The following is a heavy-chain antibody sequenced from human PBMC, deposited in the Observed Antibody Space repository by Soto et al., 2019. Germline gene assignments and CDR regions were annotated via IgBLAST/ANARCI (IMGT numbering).Heavy chain of an antibody. J-gene: IGHJ4*02. CDR2: IYSGGST. CDR1: GYTVSSNY. D-gene: IGHD5-12*01. Sequence: GGSLRLSCAASGYTVSSNYMSWVRQAPGKGLEWISVIYSGGSTYYADSVKGRFTISRHNSKNTLYLQMNSLRAEDTAVYYCAREMVEWSGYALDYWGQGTLVTVSS. CDR3: AREMVEWSGYALDY. V-gene: IGHV3-53*04.